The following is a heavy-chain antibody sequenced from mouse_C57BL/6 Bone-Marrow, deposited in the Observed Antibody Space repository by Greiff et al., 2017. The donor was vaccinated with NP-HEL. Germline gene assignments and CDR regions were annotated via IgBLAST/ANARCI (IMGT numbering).Heavy chain of an antibody. CDR1: GYTFTSYW. CDR2: IHPNSGST. CDR3: AREEYDAAYYYAMDY. D-gene: IGHD2-12*01. Sequence: QVQLKQPGAELVKPGASVKLSCKASGYTFTSYWMHWVKQRPGQGLEWIGMIHPNSGSTNYNEKFKRKATLTVDKSSSTAYMQLSSLTSEDSAVYYCAREEYDAAYYYAMDYWGQGTSVTVSS. J-gene: IGHJ4*01. V-gene: IGHV1-64*01.